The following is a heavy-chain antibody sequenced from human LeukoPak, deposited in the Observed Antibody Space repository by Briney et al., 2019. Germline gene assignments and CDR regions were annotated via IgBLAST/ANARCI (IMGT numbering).Heavy chain of an antibody. CDR1: GGSTSSSSYY. V-gene: IGHV4-39*01. J-gene: IGHJ4*02. CDR3: AARSPYLWGHGADY. CDR2: TYYVGST. D-gene: IGHD2-21*01. Sequence: PSETLSLTCTVSGGSTSSSSYYLDWIRQPPGKGLEWIGSTYYVGSTYYNPSLKSRVTVSVDTSKNQFSLKLSSVTAADTAVYYCAARSPYLWGHGADYWGQGTVVTVSS.